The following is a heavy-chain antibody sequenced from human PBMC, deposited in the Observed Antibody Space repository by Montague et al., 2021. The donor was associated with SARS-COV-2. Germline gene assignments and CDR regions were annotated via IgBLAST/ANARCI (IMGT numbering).Heavy chain of an antibody. CDR2: ISYDGSNK. J-gene: IGHJ6*02. CDR1: GFTFSSYA. D-gene: IGHD2-2*01. V-gene: IGHV3-30*04. Sequence: SLRLSCAASGFTFSSYAMHWVRQAPGKGLEWVAVISYDGSNKYYVDSVKGRFSISRDNSKSTLYLQMNSLRAEDTAVYYCARQLIVFVPAAPGSPTHETYDYAIDVWGQGTTVTVSS. CDR3: ARQLIVFVPAAPGSPTHETYDYAIDV.